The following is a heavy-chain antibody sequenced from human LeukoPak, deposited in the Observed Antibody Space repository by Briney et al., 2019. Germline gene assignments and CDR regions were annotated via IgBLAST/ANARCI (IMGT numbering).Heavy chain of an antibody. CDR2: IHRGGSN. Sequence: NPSGSLSLTCTVSLDSTTSNFWSWVRQPPGKGLEWIGEIHRGGSNNYNPSLQSRVTISIDRSKNQIALELSSVTAADTAVYYCAREIVGGFNPGAYWGQGTLVTVSS. CDR1: LDSTTSNF. V-gene: IGHV4-4*02. CDR3: AREIVGGFNPGAY. J-gene: IGHJ4*02. D-gene: IGHD1-14*01.